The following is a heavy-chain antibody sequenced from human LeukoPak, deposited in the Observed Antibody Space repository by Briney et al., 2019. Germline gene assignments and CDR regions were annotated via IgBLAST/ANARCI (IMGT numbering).Heavy chain of an antibody. CDR1: GFTFSSYS. J-gene: IGHJ4*02. D-gene: IGHD5-12*01. V-gene: IGHV3-48*01. CDR3: ASGSGYGAFDY. CDR2: ISSSSSTI. Sequence: GGSLRLSCAASGFTFSSYSMTWVRQAPGKGLEWVSYISSSSSTIYYADSVEGRFTISRDNAKNSLYLQMNSLRAEDTAVYYCASGSGYGAFDYWGQGTLVIVSS.